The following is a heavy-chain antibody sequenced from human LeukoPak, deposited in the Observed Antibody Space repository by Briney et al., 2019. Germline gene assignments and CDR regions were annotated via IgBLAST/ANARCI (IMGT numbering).Heavy chain of an antibody. Sequence: SETLSLTCAVSGGSISSSNWWRWVRQPPGKRLEWIGEIYHSGSTNYNPSLKSRVTISVDKSKNQFSLKLSSVTAADTAVYYCARKVLLWFGELAKFDPWGQGTLVTVSS. CDR1: GGSISSSNW. J-gene: IGHJ5*02. CDR3: ARKVLLWFGELAKFDP. V-gene: IGHV4-4*02. D-gene: IGHD3-10*01. CDR2: IYHSGST.